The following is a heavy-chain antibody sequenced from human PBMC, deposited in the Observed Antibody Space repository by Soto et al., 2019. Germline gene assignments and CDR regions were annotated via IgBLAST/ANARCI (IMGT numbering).Heavy chain of an antibody. J-gene: IGHJ5*02. Sequence: QVQLQESGPGLVKPSQTLSITCTVSGGSIGSGGYYWGWTGQHPGRGLGWIGNTYYSGSTYYNPSLKSRVTISVDTSKNQFSLKLSSVTAADTAVYYCARGRSGYCGGDCYSLWFDPWGQGTLVTVSS. D-gene: IGHD2-21*02. CDR1: GGSIGSGGYY. V-gene: IGHV4-31*03. CDR2: TYYSGST. CDR3: ARGRSGYCGGDCYSLWFDP.